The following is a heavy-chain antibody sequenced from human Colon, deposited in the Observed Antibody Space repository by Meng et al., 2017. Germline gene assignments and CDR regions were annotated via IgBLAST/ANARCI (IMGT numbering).Heavy chain of an antibody. CDR3: ARDHGYSYGLPLDY. D-gene: IGHD5-18*01. CDR2: TYYRSKWYN. Sequence: QVQLKQSGPGLVKPSQTLPLTCVISGDSASSNTAAWNWIRQSPSRGLEWLGRTYYRSKWYNEYAVSVKSRMTFNADTSKNQVSLQVNSVTPEDTAVYYCARDHGYSYGLPLDYWGQGILVTVSS. CDR1: GDSASSNTAA. J-gene: IGHJ4*02. V-gene: IGHV6-1*01.